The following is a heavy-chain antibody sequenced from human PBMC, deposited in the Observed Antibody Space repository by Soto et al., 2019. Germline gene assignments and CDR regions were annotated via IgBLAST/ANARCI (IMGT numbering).Heavy chain of an antibody. J-gene: IGHJ4*02. Sequence: ASVKVSCKASGYTFTSYAMHWVRQAPGQRLEWMGWINAGNGNTKYSQKFQGRVTITRDTSASTAYMELSSLRSEDTAVYYCAREVEQWLVTDYWRQGTLVTVSS. CDR3: AREVEQWLVTDY. D-gene: IGHD6-19*01. V-gene: IGHV1-3*01. CDR1: GYTFTSYA. CDR2: INAGNGNT.